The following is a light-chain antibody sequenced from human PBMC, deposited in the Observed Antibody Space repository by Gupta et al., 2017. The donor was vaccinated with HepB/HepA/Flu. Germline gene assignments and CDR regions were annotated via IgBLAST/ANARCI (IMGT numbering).Light chain of an antibody. CDR2: GNS. Sequence: QSVLTQPPSVSGAPGQRVTISCTGSSSNIGAGYDVHWYQQLPGTAPKLLIYGNSNRPSGVPDRFSGSKYGTSASLAITGLQAEDEADYYCQSYDSSLSGDVVFGGGTKLTVL. CDR3: QSYDSSLSGDVV. CDR1: SSNIGAGYD. V-gene: IGLV1-40*01. J-gene: IGLJ2*01.